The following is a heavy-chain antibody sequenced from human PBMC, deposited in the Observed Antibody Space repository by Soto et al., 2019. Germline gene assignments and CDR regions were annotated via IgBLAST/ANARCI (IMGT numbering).Heavy chain of an antibody. CDR2: IIPIFGTA. D-gene: IGHD3-3*01. J-gene: IGHJ6*02. V-gene: IGHV1-69*01. CDR1: GGTFSSYA. Sequence: QVQLVQSGAEVKKPGSSVKVSCKASGGTFSSYAISWVRQAPGQGLEWMGGIIPIFGTANYAQKFQGRVKITADESTSTAYMELSSLRSEDTAVYYCAKCMEGLLGSYDYYYYGMDVWGQGTTVTVSS. CDR3: AKCMEGLLGSYDYYYYGMDV.